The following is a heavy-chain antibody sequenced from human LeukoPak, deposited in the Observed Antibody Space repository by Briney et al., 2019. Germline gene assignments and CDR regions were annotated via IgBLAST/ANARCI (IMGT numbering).Heavy chain of an antibody. J-gene: IGHJ5*02. D-gene: IGHD6-13*01. CDR1: GYTFTGYY. CDR2: INPSGGST. V-gene: IGHV1-46*01. Sequence: GASVKVSCKASGYTFTGYYMHWVRQAPGQGLEWMGIINPSGGSTSYAQKFQGRVTMTRDMSTSTVYMELSSLRSEDTAVYYCARDMAAAGTEPEGNNWFDPWGQGTLVTVSS. CDR3: ARDMAAAGTEPEGNNWFDP.